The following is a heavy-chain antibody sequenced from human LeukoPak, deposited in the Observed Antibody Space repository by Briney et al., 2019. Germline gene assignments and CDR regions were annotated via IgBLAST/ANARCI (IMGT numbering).Heavy chain of an antibody. Sequence: GGSLRLSCAVSGFTFSDYWMRWVRQAPGKGLEWVASINKDASEKQYVDSVKGRFTISRDNAKNSVYLQITSLGAEDTAVYYCATYTQYFGSPGGTDYWGLGTLVTVSS. J-gene: IGHJ4*02. CDR3: ATYTQYFGSPGGTDY. V-gene: IGHV3-7*01. D-gene: IGHD2-8*02. CDR1: GFTFSDYW. CDR2: INKDASEK.